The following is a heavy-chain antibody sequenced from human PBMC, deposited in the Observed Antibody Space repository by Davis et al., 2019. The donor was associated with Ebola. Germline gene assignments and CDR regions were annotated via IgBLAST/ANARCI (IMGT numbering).Heavy chain of an antibody. Sequence: GESLKISCAASGFTFYTYAMSWVRQASGKGLEWVGRIRSKANSYATAYAASVKGRFTISRDDSKNTAYLQMNSLKTEDTAVYYCTTGMTATGPWGQGTLVTVSS. J-gene: IGHJ5*02. V-gene: IGHV3-73*01. CDR2: IRSKANSYAT. CDR3: TTGMTATGP. CDR1: GFTFYTYA. D-gene: IGHD2-21*02.